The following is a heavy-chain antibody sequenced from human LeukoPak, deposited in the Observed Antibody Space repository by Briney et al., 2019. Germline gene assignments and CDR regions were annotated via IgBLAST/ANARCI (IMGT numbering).Heavy chain of an antibody. CDR1: GFTFRSYS. CDR2: ISSSSSYI. Sequence: GGSLRLSCAASGFTFRSYSMNWVRHAPGEGLEWVSSISSSSSYIYYADSVKGRFTISRDNAKNALYLKMNSLRAEDTAVYCCARDLSPEYDYVWGSFPGGSFDYWGQGTLVTVSS. V-gene: IGHV3-21*01. CDR3: ARDLSPEYDYVWGSFPGGSFDY. D-gene: IGHD3-16*01. J-gene: IGHJ4*02.